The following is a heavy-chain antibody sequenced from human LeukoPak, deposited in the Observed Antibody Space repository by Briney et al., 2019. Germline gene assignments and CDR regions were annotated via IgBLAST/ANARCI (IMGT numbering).Heavy chain of an antibody. V-gene: IGHV5-51*01. D-gene: IGHD3-10*01. J-gene: IGHJ5*02. Sequence: GESLQISCKGSGYIFTSYWIGWVRQMPGKGLEWMGIIYPGDSDTRYSPSFQGRVTISADKSISTAYLQWSSLKASDTAMYYCARQRFTMRAYAGNWFDPWGQGTLVTVSS. CDR3: ARQRFTMRAYAGNWFDP. CDR1: GYIFTSYW. CDR2: IYPGDSDT.